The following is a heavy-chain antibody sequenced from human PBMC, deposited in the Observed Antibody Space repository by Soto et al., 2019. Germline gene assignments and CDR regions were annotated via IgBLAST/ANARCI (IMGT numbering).Heavy chain of an antibody. D-gene: IGHD3-16*02. CDR2: IYYSGST. Sequence: QVQLQESGPGLVKPSETLSLTCTVSGGSISSYYWSWIRQPPGKGLEWIGYIYYSGSTNYNPSLKSRVTISVDTSKNQFSLKLSSVTAADTAVYYCARVAGGYDYIWGSYRYTSPYYMDVWGKGTTVTVSS. J-gene: IGHJ6*03. CDR3: ARVAGGYDYIWGSYRYTSPYYMDV. V-gene: IGHV4-59*01. CDR1: GGSISSYY.